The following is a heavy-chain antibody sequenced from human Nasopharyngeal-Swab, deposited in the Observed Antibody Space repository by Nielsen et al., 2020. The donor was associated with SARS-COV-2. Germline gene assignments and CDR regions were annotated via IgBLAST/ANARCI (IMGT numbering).Heavy chain of an antibody. CDR2: ISYDGSNK. V-gene: IGHV3-30*04. CDR1: GFSFSSYP. CDR3: ARDGLDYDFWSAYFMDV. D-gene: IGHD3-3*01. J-gene: IGHJ6*02. Sequence: GGSLGLSWAASGFSFSSYPMHWVRQAPGKGLGWVAVISYDGSNKYYADSVKGRFTISRDNAKNSLYLQMNSLRAEDTAVYYCARDGLDYDFWSAYFMDVWGQGTTVTVLL.